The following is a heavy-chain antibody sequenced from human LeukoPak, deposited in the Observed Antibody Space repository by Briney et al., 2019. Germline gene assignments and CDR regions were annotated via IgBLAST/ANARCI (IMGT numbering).Heavy chain of an antibody. J-gene: IGHJ5*02. CDR3: ARDRTYGSSWYGNWFDP. V-gene: IGHV1-2*04. CDR1: GYIFTGYY. D-gene: IGHD6-13*01. CDR2: INPNSGGT. Sequence: GASVKVSCKASGYIFTGYYMHWVRQAPGQGLEWMGWINPNSGGTNYAQKFQGWVTMTRDTSISTAYMELSRLRSDDTAVYYCARDRTYGSSWYGNWFDPWGQGTLVTVSS.